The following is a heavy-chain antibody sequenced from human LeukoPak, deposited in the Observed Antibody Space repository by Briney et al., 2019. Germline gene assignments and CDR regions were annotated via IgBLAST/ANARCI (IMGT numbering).Heavy chain of an antibody. CDR1: GFTFSSYAMH. CDR3: ARAYYGSGRRYFDY. CDR2: IYYSGST. D-gene: IGHD3-10*01. J-gene: IGHJ4*02. V-gene: IGHV4-31*02. Sequence: LRLSCAASGFTFSSYAMHWIRQHPGKGLEWIGYIYYSGSTYYNPSLKSRVTISVDTSKNQFSLKLSSVTAADTAVYYCARAYYGSGRRYFDYWGQGTLVTVSS.